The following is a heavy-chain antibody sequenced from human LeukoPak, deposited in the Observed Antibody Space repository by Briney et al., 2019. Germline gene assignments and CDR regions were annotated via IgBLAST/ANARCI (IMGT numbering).Heavy chain of an antibody. V-gene: IGHV3-23*01. D-gene: IGHD3-10*01. CDR3: AKDRVVTMVRGNYFDY. CDR2: ISGSGGST. Sequence: GGSLRLSCAASGFTFSSYGMSWVRQAPGKGLEWVSAISGSGGSTYYADSVKGRFTISRDNSKNALYLQMNSLRAEDTAVYYCAKDRVVTMVRGNYFDYWGQGTLVTVSS. CDR1: GFTFSSYG. J-gene: IGHJ4*02.